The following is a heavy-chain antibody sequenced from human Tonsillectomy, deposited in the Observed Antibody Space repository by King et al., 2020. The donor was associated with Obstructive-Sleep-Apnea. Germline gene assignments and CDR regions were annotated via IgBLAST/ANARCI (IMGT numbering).Heavy chain of an antibody. CDR2: ISAYNGNT. CDR3: ARNPYSTGWYSGWIDY. D-gene: IGHD6-19*01. J-gene: IGHJ4*02. CDR1: GYIFTSYG. V-gene: IGHV1-18*04. Sequence: QLVQSGAEMKKPGASVKVSCKASGYIFTSYGISWVRQAPGQGLEWMGWISAYNGNTNYAQKFQGRLTMTTDTTTSTAYMELRSLRSDDTAVYYCARNPYSTGWYSGWIDYWGQGTLVTVSS.